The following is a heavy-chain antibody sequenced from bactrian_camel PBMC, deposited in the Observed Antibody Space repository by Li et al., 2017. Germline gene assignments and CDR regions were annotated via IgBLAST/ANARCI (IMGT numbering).Heavy chain of an antibody. V-gene: IGHV3S19*01. CDR3: AADPAGWVRGYHY. CDR1: VSGFGGYY. CDR2: ISMRGGVP. Sequence: QLVESGGGLVRPGGSLTLSCAASVSGFGGYYVTWVRQSLGKGLEWVSTISMRGGVPTYTDSVKGRFTLSKARGENTLWLQMTALKQEDAAVYYCAADPAGWVRGYHYWGQGTQVTVS. D-gene: IGHD3*01. J-gene: IGHJ4*01.